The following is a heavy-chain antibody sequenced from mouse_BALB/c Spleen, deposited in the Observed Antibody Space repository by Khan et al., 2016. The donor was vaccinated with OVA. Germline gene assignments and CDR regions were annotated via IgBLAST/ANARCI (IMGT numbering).Heavy chain of an antibody. J-gene: IGHJ4*01. D-gene: IGHD2-14*01. V-gene: IGHV2-6-4*01. CDR3: ARDYYRYDGYYAMDY. CDR2: IWGGGGT. CDR1: GFSLSRYN. Sequence: QIQLVQSGPGLVAPSQSLSITCTVSGFSLSRYNIHWVRQPPGKGLEWLGMIWGGGGTDYNSTLKIRLSISKDNSKSQVFLKMNSLQTDDTAMYFCARDYYRYDGYYAMDYWGQGTSVTVSS.